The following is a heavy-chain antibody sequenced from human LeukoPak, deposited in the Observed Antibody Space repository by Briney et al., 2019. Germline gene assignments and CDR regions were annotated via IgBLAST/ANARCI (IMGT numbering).Heavy chain of an antibody. D-gene: IGHD3-10*01. CDR2: IYSGGST. V-gene: IGHV3-53*01. CDR1: GFTVSSNY. Sequence: PGGSLRLSCAASGFTVSSNYMSWVRQAPGKGLEWVSVIYSGGSTYYADSAKGRFTISRDNSKNTLYLQMNSLRAEDTAVYYCARTSYGSGIADAFDIWGQGTMVTVSS. CDR3: ARTSYGSGIADAFDI. J-gene: IGHJ3*02.